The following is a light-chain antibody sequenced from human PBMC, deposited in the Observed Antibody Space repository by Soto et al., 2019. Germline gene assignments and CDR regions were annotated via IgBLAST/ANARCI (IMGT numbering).Light chain of an antibody. J-gene: IGKJ1*01. CDR1: QSVSSNY. CDR2: GAS. V-gene: IGKV3-20*01. Sequence: EIVLTQSPGTLSLSPGERATLSCRASQSVSSNYLAWYQQKPGQAPRLLIYGASSRATGIPDRFSGSGSGTDFTLTISSLQPEDFATYYCQQSYSTPWTFGQGTKVDIK. CDR3: QQSYSTPWT.